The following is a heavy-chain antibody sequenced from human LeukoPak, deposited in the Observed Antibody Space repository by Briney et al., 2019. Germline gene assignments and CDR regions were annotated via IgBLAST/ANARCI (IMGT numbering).Heavy chain of an antibody. CDR1: GITFSSYS. J-gene: IGHJ4*02. CDR2: ISGSGGST. CDR3: AKDSYYYDSSGYYTYYFDY. Sequence: PGGSLRLSCGASGITFSSYSMNWVRQAPGKGLEWVSAISGSGGSTYYADSVKGRFTISRDNSKNTLYLQMNSLRAEDTAVYYCAKDSYYYDSSGYYTYYFDYWGQGTLVTVSS. V-gene: IGHV3-23*01. D-gene: IGHD3-22*01.